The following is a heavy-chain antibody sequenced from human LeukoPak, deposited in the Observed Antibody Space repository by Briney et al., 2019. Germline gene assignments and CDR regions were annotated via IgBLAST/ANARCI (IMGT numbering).Heavy chain of an antibody. CDR2: ISYDGSNK. D-gene: IGHD3-10*01. V-gene: IGHV3-30*04. Sequence: GGSLRLSCAASGFTFSSYAMHWVRQAPGKGLEWVAVISYDGSNKYYAGSVKGRFTISRDNSKNTLYLQMNSLRAEDTAVYYCARDKAITMVRGVIQYYFDYWGQGTLVTVSS. J-gene: IGHJ4*02. CDR3: ARDKAITMVRGVIQYYFDY. CDR1: GFTFSSYA.